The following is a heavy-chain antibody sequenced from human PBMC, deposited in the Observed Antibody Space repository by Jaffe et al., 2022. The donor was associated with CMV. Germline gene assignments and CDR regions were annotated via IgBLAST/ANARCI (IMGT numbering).Heavy chain of an antibody. CDR1: GGSISSYY. V-gene: IGHV4-4*07. CDR2: IYTSGST. CDR3: ARDTIFGVVNSKSDY. D-gene: IGHD3-3*01. Sequence: QVQLQESGPGLVKPSETLSLTCTVSGGSISSYYWSWIRQPAGKGLEWIGRIYTSGSTNYNPSLKSRVTMSVDTSKNQFSLKLSSVTAADTAVYYCARDTIFGVVNSKSDYWGQGTLVTVSS. J-gene: IGHJ4*02.